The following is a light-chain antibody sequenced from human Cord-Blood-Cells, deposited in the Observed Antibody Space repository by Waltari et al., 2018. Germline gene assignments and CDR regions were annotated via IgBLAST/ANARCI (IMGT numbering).Light chain of an antibody. J-gene: IGKJ4*01. CDR3: QQRSNWPLT. Sequence: EIVLTQSPATLSLSPADRATLSCRASQSVSSYLAWHQQKPGQAPRLLIYDASNRATGIPARFSGSGSGTDFTLTISSLEPEDFAVYYCQQRSNWPLTFGGGTKVEIK. V-gene: IGKV3-11*01. CDR2: DAS. CDR1: QSVSSY.